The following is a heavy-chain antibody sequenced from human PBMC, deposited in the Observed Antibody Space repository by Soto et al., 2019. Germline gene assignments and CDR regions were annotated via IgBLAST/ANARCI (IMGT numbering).Heavy chain of an antibody. V-gene: IGHV4-39*01. CDR1: GGSISSSSYY. D-gene: IGHD2-8*01. Sequence: SETLSLTCTVSGGSISSSSYYWGWIRQPPGKGLEWIGSIYYSGSTYYNPSLKSRVTISVDTSKNQFSLKLSSVTAADTAVYYCARHKGCTNGVCSPIDYWRQGTLVTVSS. CDR3: ARHKGCTNGVCSPIDY. CDR2: IYYSGST. J-gene: IGHJ4*02.